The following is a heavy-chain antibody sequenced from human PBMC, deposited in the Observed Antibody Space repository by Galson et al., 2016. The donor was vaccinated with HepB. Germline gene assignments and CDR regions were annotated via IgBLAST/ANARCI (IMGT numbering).Heavy chain of an antibody. D-gene: IGHD2-15*01. CDR1: GGSISSGGYY. J-gene: IGHJ6*02. V-gene: IGHV4-31*03. CDR3: ARSPIVAVAAFDYYAMDV. CDR2: IYHSGST. Sequence: TLSLTCNVSGGSISSGGYYWSWIRQHPGKGLEWIGYIYHSGSTYYNPSLKSRLTISVDTSKNQFSLKLKSVTAADTAVYFCARSPIVAVAAFDYYAMDVWAKGPRSPSP.